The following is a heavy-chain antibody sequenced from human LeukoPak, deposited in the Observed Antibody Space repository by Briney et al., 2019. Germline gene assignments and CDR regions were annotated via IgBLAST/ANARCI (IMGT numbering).Heavy chain of an antibody. Sequence: SETLSLTCAVYGGSFNGYYWSWIRQPPGKGLEWIGEINHRGSTNYNPSLKSRVTISVDTSKNQFSLKLSSVTAADTAVYFCARGPYSYDSSGAFDIWGQGTMVTVSS. CDR3: ARGPYSYDSSGAFDI. J-gene: IGHJ3*02. CDR1: GGSFNGYY. V-gene: IGHV4-34*01. D-gene: IGHD3-22*01. CDR2: INHRGST.